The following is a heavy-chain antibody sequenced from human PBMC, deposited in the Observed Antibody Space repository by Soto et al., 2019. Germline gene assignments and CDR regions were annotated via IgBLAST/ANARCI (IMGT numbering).Heavy chain of an antibody. J-gene: IGHJ6*02. D-gene: IGHD3-10*01. V-gene: IGHV4-59*08. Sequence: QVQLQESGPGLVKPSETLSLTCAVSGDAITSYFWSWIRQPPEKGLEWLGYIYYTGSTIYNPSLMRRVTISLDTSKNQFSLNLSSVTAADTAVYYCARHAFGSGFYYGMNVWGQGTTVTVSS. CDR1: GDAITSYF. CDR3: ARHAFGSGFYYGMNV. CDR2: IYYTGST.